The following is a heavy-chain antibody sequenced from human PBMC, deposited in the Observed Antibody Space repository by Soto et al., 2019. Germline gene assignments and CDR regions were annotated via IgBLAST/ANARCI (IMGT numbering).Heavy chain of an antibody. CDR3: TSHCSSTSCYEDLDY. CDR2: IRSKANSYAT. J-gene: IGHJ4*02. V-gene: IGHV3-73*01. CDR1: GFTFSGSA. Sequence: SGGSLRLSCAASGFTFSGSAMHWVRQASGKGLEGVGRIRSKANSYATAYAASVKGRLTISRDDSKNTAYLQMNSMKTEDTAVYYCTSHCSSTSCYEDLDYWGQGTLVTVSS. D-gene: IGHD2-2*01.